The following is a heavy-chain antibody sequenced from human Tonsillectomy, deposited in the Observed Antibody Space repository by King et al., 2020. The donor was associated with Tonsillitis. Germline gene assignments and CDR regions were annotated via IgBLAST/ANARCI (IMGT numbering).Heavy chain of an antibody. CDR1: GFNFSSYS. D-gene: IGHD3-3*01. CDR3: ARDSPFYDFWSGYTFDY. CDR2: ISSSSSTI. J-gene: IGHJ4*02. Sequence: VQLVESGGGLVQPGGSLRLSCAASGFNFSSYSMNWVRQAPGKGLEWVSYISSSSSTIYYADSVKGRFTISRDNAKNSLYLQMNSLRAEDTAVYYCARDSPFYDFWSGYTFDYWGQGTLVTVSS. V-gene: IGHV3-48*01.